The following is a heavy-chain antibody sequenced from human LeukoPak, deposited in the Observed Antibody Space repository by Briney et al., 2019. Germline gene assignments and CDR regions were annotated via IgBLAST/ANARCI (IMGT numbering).Heavy chain of an antibody. V-gene: IGHV3-74*01. J-gene: IGHJ4*02. Sequence: PGGSLRLSCAASGFTLRSYWMHWVRQAPGKGLVWVSRINSDGISTTYADSVKGRFTISRDNAKNTLYLQMNSLRAEDTAVYYCARDPDRSGWSTFEYWGQGTLVTASS. CDR1: GFTLRSYW. CDR3: ARDPDRSGWSTFEY. CDR2: INSDGIST. D-gene: IGHD6-19*01.